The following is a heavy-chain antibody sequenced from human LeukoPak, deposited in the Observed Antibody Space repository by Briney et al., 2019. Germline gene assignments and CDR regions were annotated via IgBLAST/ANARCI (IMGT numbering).Heavy chain of an antibody. CDR3: ATGYSSSWYTHCYYMDV. CDR1: GFTVSSNY. D-gene: IGHD6-13*01. CDR2: IYSGGST. J-gene: IGHJ6*03. Sequence: PGGSLRLSCAASGFTVSSNYMSWVRQAPGKGLEWVSVIYSGGSTYYADSVKGRFTISRDNSKNTLYLQMNSLRAEDTAVYYYATGYSSSWYTHCYYMDVWGKGTTVTVSS. V-gene: IGHV3-66*02.